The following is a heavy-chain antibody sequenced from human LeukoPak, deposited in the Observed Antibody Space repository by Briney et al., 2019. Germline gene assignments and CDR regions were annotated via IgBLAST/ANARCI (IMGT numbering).Heavy chain of an antibody. CDR2: IRYDGSNK. D-gene: IGHD3-22*01. CDR1: GFTFSSYG. CDR3: ARESESYDSSGSTFKY. Sequence: GGSLRLPCAASGFTFSSYGMHWVRQAPGKGLEWVAFIRYDGSNKYYADSVKGRFTISRDNSKNTLYLQMNSLRAEDTAVYYCARESESYDSSGSTFKYWGQGTLVTVSS. J-gene: IGHJ4*02. V-gene: IGHV3-30*02.